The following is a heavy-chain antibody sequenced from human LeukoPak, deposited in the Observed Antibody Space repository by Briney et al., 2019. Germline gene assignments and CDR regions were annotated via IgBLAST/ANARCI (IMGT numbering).Heavy chain of an antibody. CDR3: ARNMSTEGWFDS. Sequence: SETLSLTCAVSDYSITSVDYCTLLQHLPRKRLEWIGISTNSIYTSYNPSLKSRVTMSLDPSKNQFSLNLRSVTAADTAVYYCARNMSTEGWFDSWGRGTLVTVSS. J-gene: IGHJ5*01. V-gene: IGHV4-38-2*01. CDR2: STNSIYT. CDR1: DYSITSVDY. D-gene: IGHD5/OR15-5a*01.